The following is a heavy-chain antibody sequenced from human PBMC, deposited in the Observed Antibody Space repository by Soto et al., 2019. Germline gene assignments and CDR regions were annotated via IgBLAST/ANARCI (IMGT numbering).Heavy chain of an antibody. V-gene: IGHV3-9*01. D-gene: IGHD6-13*01. CDR2: INWNSGSI. Sequence: GGSLRLSCAASGFTFDDYAMHWVRQVPGKGLEWVPGINWNSGSIGYGDSVKGRFAISRDNAKNSLHLQMNSLSAEDTAFYYCVKDESINWYSGHFRHWGQGTLVTVSS. CDR3: VKDESINWYSGHFRH. CDR1: GFTFDDYA. J-gene: IGHJ1*01.